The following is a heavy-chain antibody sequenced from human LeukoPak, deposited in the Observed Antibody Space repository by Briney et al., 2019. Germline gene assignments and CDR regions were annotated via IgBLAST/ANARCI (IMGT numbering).Heavy chain of an antibody. D-gene: IGHD6-6*01. CDR3: AREYSSSFYGAFDI. CDR2: INPNSGGI. CDR1: GYTFTGYY. Sequence: ASVKVSCKASGYTFTGYYMHWVRQAPGQGLEWMGWINPNSGGINYAQKFQGRVTMTRDTSISTAYMELSRLRSDDTAVYYCAREYSSSFYGAFDIWGQGTMVTVSS. V-gene: IGHV1-2*02. J-gene: IGHJ3*02.